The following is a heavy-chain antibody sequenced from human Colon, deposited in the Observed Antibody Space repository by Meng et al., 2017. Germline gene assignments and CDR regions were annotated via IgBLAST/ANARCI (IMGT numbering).Heavy chain of an antibody. CDR3: GTDIYD. Sequence: EQLEESGGGLVKAGGALILSCAASGFTFTTAWMTWVRRTPGRGLEWVGRIKSNNDGGTTDYAAPVKGRFTISRDDSKSTLYLQMNSLKIEDTAMYYCGTDIYDWGQGTLVTVSS. J-gene: IGHJ4*02. D-gene: IGHD2/OR15-2a*01. CDR2: IKSNNDGGTT. V-gene: IGHV3-15*01. CDR1: GFTFTTAW.